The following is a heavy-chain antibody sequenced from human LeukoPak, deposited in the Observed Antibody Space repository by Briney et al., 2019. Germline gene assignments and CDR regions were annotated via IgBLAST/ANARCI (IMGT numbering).Heavy chain of an antibody. Sequence: PSETLSLTCTVSGGSISSYYWSWIRQPPGKGLKWIGYIYYSGSTNYNPSLKSRVTISVDTSKNQFSLKLSSVTAADTAVYYCARQLDSSGYSYGMDVWGQGTTVTVSS. V-gene: IGHV4-59*08. D-gene: IGHD3-22*01. CDR3: ARQLDSSGYSYGMDV. CDR1: GGSISSYY. CDR2: IYYSGST. J-gene: IGHJ6*02.